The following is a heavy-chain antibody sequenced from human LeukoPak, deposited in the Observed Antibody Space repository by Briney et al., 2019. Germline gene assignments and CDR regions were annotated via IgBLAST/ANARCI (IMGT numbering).Heavy chain of an antibody. Sequence: GASVKVSCKASGYTFTSHYMHWVRQAPGQGLEWMGIINPSGGSTSYAQKFQGRVTMTRDTSTSTVYMDLSSLRSEDTAVYYCARDLYSSGSSASPYYYYGMDVWGQGTTVTVSS. CDR2: INPSGGST. CDR1: GYTFTSHY. V-gene: IGHV1-46*01. CDR3: ARDLYSSGSSASPYYYYGMDV. J-gene: IGHJ6*02. D-gene: IGHD5-18*01.